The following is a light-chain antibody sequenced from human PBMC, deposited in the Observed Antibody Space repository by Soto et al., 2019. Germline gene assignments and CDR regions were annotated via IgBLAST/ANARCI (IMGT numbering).Light chain of an antibody. CDR2: STS. CDR3: QQRSNWVT. J-gene: IGKJ4*01. CDR1: QSVSSSY. Sequence: EVVLKQSPGTLSLSPGERATLSCRASQSVSSSYLAWYQQKPGQAPMVLIYSTSSRATGIPDRFSGSGSGTEFNLTSSRQEPEDVAVYCWQQRSNWVTFGRGTKVDIK. V-gene: IGKV3D-20*02.